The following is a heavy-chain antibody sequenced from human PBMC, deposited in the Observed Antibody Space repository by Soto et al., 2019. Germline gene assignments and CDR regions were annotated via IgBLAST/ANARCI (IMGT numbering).Heavy chain of an antibody. CDR1: GFTFSSYA. Sequence: EEQLLESGRGLVQPGGSLRLYCAASGFTFSSYAMSWVRQAPGKGLEWVSAITGSGDSTYYADSVKGRFTVSRDNSKNTLYLQMNSLRAEDTAVYYCAKVFVFTIREGFDYWGLGTLVTVSS. V-gene: IGHV3-23*01. CDR3: AKVFVFTIREGFDY. D-gene: IGHD3-3*01. CDR2: ITGSGDST. J-gene: IGHJ4*02.